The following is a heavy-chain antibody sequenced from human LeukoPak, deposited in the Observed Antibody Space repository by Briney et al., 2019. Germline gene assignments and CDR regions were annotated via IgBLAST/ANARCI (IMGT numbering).Heavy chain of an antibody. CDR3: ARDGRPLDY. CDR1: GFTFSSYA. V-gene: IGHV3-7*03. J-gene: IGHJ4*02. Sequence: GGSLRLSCAASGFTFSSYAMHWVRQAPGKGLEWVANIKQDGGEKYYVDSVRGRFTISRDNAKNSLYLQMNSLRVEDTAVYYCARDGRPLDYWGQGTLVTVSS. CDR2: IKQDGGEK.